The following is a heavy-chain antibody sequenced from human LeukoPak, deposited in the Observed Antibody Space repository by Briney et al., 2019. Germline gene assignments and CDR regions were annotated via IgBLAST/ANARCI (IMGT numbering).Heavy chain of an antibody. CDR3: ARDPPTVVTSVSNY. D-gene: IGHD4-23*01. V-gene: IGHV3-48*01. CDR2: ISSSSSTI. J-gene: IGHJ4*02. Sequence: PGGSLRLSCAASGFTFSNYSMNWVRQAPGKGLEWVSYISSSSSTIYYADSVKGRFTISRDNAKNSLYLQMNSLRAEDTAVYYCARDPPTVVTSVSNYWGQGTLVTVSS. CDR1: GFTFSNYS.